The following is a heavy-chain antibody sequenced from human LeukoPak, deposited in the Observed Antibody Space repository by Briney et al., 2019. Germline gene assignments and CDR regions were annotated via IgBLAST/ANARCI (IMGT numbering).Heavy chain of an antibody. Sequence: SETLSLTCTVSGGSISSYYWSWIRQPPGKGLEWIGYIYYSGSTNYNPSLKSRVTISVDTSKNQFSLKLSSVTAADTAVYYCARDPQGFGSGPRGYYYYGMDVWGQGTTVTVSS. V-gene: IGHV4-59*01. J-gene: IGHJ6*02. CDR2: IYYSGST. CDR1: GGSISSYY. D-gene: IGHD3-10*01. CDR3: ARDPQGFGSGPRGYYYYGMDV.